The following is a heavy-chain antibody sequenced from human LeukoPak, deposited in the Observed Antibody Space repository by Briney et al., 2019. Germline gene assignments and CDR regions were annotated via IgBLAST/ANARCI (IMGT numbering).Heavy chain of an antibody. CDR1: GFTFSSYS. D-gene: IGHD3-10*01. J-gene: IGHJ5*02. V-gene: IGHV3-21*01. Sequence: GGSLRLSCAASGFTFSSYSMNWVRQAPGKGLEWVSSISSSSSYIYYADSVKGRFTISRDNAKNSLYLQMNSLRAEDTAVYYCARDRDSNIWFGVLHWFDPWGQGTLVTVSS. CDR3: ARDRDSNIWFGVLHWFDP. CDR2: ISSSSSYI.